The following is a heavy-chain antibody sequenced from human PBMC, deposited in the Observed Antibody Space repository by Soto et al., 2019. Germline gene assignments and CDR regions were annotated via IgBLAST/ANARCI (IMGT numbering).Heavy chain of an antibody. CDR3: ARQHYDFWSGPANYFDY. Sequence: PSETLSLTCTVSGGSISISSYYWGCIRQPPGKGLEWIGSIYYSGSTYYNPSLKSRVTISVDTSKNQFSLKLSSVTAADTAVYYCARQHYDFWSGPANYFDYWGQGTLVTVSS. CDR1: GGSISISSYY. J-gene: IGHJ4*02. CDR2: IYYSGST. V-gene: IGHV4-39*01. D-gene: IGHD3-3*01.